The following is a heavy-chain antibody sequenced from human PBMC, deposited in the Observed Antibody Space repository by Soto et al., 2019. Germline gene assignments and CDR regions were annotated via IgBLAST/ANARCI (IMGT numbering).Heavy chain of an antibody. J-gene: IGHJ4*02. D-gene: IGHD6-13*01. CDR2: INPYNGNT. CDR1: GYTFTNYG. Sequence: QVQLVQSGAEVKKPGASVKVSCKASGYTFTNYGISWVRQAPGQGLEWMGWINPYNGNTNYAQKVQGRVTMPTDTSTSTAYMELRSLRSDDTAVYYCASRLAAAELVWGQGTLVTVSS. CDR3: ASRLAAAELV. V-gene: IGHV1-18*01.